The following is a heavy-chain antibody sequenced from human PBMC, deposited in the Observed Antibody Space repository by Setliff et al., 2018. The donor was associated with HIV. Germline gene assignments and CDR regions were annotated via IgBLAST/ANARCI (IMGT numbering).Heavy chain of an antibody. V-gene: IGHV4-4*02. CDR1: GASISSNNW. CDR2: IHYSGST. Sequence: ASETLSRTCAVSGASISSNNWWTWVRQPPGRGLEWIGEIHYSGSTNYNPSLKSRVTISVDKSRSQFSLKVNSVTAADTAVYYCAREVPARQHFDFWGQGTLVTVSS. CDR3: AREVPARQHFDF. J-gene: IGHJ4*02. D-gene: IGHD2-2*01.